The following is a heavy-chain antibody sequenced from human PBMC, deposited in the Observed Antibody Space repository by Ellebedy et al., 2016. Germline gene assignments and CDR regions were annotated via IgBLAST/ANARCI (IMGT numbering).Heavy chain of an antibody. D-gene: IGHD2-15*01. CDR1: GGSITSDY. CDR2: IVSSGST. Sequence: SETLSLTCSVSGGSITSDYWSWIRQPAGKGLEWIGRIVSSGSTNYNPSLKSRVTMSVDTSNNQFSLKLNSVTAADTAVYYCARDGELYCSGGSCYSRYGMDVWGQGTTVTVSS. CDR3: ARDGELYCSGGSCYSRYGMDV. V-gene: IGHV4-4*07. J-gene: IGHJ6*02.